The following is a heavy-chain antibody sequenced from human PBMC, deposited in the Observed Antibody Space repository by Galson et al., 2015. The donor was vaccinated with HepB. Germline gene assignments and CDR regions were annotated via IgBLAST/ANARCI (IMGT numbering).Heavy chain of an antibody. J-gene: IGHJ4*02. Sequence: SLRLSCAASGFTFDDYAMHWVRQAPGKGLEWVSGISWNSGSIGYADSVKGRFTISRDNAKNSLYLQMNSLRAEDTALYYCAKDRRVGVGATDFDYWGQGTLVTVSS. V-gene: IGHV3-9*01. D-gene: IGHD1-26*01. CDR3: AKDRRVGVGATDFDY. CDR2: ISWNSGSI. CDR1: GFTFDDYA.